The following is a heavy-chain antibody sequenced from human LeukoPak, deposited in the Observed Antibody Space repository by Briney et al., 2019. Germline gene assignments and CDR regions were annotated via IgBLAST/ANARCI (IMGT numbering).Heavy chain of an antibody. D-gene: IGHD2-15*01. CDR3: ARHSKYCSGDSCYSDYVNY. CDR1: GGSISSSSYY. Sequence: SETLSLTCTVSGGSISSSSYYWGWIRQPPGKGLEWIGSIFYSGSIYYNPSLKSRVSISVATSKNQFSLKLSSVTAADTAVYYCARHSKYCSGDSCYSDYVNYWGQGTLVTVSS. J-gene: IGHJ4*02. CDR2: IFYSGSI. V-gene: IGHV4-39*01.